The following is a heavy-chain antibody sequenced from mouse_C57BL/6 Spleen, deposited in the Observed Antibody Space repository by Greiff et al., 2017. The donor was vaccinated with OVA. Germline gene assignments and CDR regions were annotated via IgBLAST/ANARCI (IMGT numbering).Heavy chain of an antibody. CDR2: ISYDGSN. Sequence: EVQLQESGPGLVKPSQSLSLTCSVTGYSITSGYYWNWIRQFPGNKLEWMGYISYDGSNNYNPSLKNRISITRDTTKNQFFLKLNSVTTQDTTTYYCAMYSGYWYFDVWGTETTVTVSS. J-gene: IGHJ1*03. V-gene: IGHV3-6*01. CDR3: AMYSGYWYFDV. CDR1: GYSITSGYY.